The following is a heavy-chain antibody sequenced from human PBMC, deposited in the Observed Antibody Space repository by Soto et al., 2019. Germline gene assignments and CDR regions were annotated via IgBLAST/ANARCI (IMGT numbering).Heavy chain of an antibody. J-gene: IGHJ4*02. D-gene: IGHD5-18*01. CDR1: GFSLTTSGVG. CDR3: AHRGYMYGNWDHGYFDY. V-gene: IGHV2-5*02. CDR2: IYWDDDK. Sequence: QITLKESGPTRVRPTQTLALTCTFSGFSLTTSGVGVDWIRKTPGKALEWLAVIYWDDDKRYSPSLKSRLTITQDTSKNQVVLTMADMDPVDTATYFCAHRGYMYGNWDHGYFDYWGQGTLVTVSS.